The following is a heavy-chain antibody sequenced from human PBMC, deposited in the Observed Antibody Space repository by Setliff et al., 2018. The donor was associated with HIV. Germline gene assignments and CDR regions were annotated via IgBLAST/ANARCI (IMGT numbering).Heavy chain of an antibody. D-gene: IGHD3-22*01. J-gene: IGHJ4*02. V-gene: IGHV1-69*06. CDR2: IIPIFGTA. CDR3: ARARYYDSSGYNFDY. CDR1: GYTFTSYD. Sequence: GASVKVSCKASGYTFTSYDINWVRQATGQGLEWMGGIIPIFGTANYAQKFQGRVTITADKSTSTAYMELSSLRSEDTAVYYCARARYYDSSGYNFDYWGQGTLVTVSS.